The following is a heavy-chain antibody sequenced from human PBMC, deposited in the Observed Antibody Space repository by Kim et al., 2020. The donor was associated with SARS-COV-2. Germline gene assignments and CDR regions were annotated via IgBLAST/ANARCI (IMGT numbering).Heavy chain of an antibody. CDR3: ASYTSPTYYDFWSGYYSDAFDI. Sequence: GESLKISCKGSGYSFTSYWIGWVRQMPGKGLEWMGIIYPGDSDTRYSPSFQGQVTISADKSISTAYLQWSSLKASDTAMYYCASYTSPTYYDFWSGYYSDAFDIWGQGTMVTVSS. CDR2: IYPGDSDT. D-gene: IGHD3-3*01. CDR1: GYSFTSYW. V-gene: IGHV5-51*01. J-gene: IGHJ3*02.